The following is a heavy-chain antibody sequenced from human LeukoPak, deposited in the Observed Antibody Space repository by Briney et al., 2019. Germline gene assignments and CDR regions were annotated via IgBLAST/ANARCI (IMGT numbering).Heavy chain of an antibody. V-gene: IGHV3-15*01. CDR3: TTDGSGSYYHANDY. CDR1: GFTFSNAW. D-gene: IGHD3-10*01. CDR2: IKSKTDGGTT. Sequence: PGGSLRLSCAASGFTFSNAWMSWVCQAPGKGLEWVGRIKSKTDGGTTDYAAPVKGRFTISRDDSKNTLYLQMNSLKTEDTAVYYCTTDGSGSYYHANDYWGQGTLVTVSS. J-gene: IGHJ4*02.